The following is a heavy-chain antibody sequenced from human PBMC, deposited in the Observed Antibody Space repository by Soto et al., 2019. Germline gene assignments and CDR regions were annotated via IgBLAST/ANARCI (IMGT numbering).Heavy chain of an antibody. V-gene: IGHV4-34*01. Sequence: PSETLSLTCAVYGGSFSGYYWSWIRQPPGKGLEWIGEINHSGSTNYNPSLKSRVTISVDTSENQFSLKLSSVTAADTAVYYCARGLRDGYRRPLYYYYYGMDVWGQGTTVTVSS. CDR1: GGSFSGYY. CDR3: ARGLRDGYRRPLYYYYYGMDV. J-gene: IGHJ6*02. D-gene: IGHD5-12*01. CDR2: INHSGST.